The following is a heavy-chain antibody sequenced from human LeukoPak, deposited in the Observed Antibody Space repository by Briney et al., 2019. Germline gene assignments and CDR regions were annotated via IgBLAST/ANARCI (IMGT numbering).Heavy chain of an antibody. CDR1: GFTFSSYA. Sequence: GGSLRLSCAASGFTFSSYAMSWVRQAPGKGLEWVSAISGSGGSTYYADSVKGRFTISRDNSKNTLYLQMNSLRAEDTAVYYCAKRASGYDSALTKYYFDPWGQGTLVTVSS. CDR2: ISGSGGST. J-gene: IGHJ4*02. CDR3: AKRASGYDSALTKYYFDP. V-gene: IGHV3-23*01. D-gene: IGHD5-12*01.